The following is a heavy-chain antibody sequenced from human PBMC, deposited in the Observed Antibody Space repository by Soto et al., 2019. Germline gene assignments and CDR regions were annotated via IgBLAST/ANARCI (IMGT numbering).Heavy chain of an antibody. CDR3: ARESYSFGRGFDI. V-gene: IGHV4-31*03. D-gene: IGHD5-18*01. CDR2: INYGGTT. Sequence: PSETLSLTCTVSGGSINSDGYYWSWIRQHPEKGLEWIGYINYGGTTYYNPSRESRLTISVDTSENQLSLQLTSVIAADTVLYYCARESYSFGRGFDIWGQGALVSDST. J-gene: IGHJ4*02. CDR1: GGSINSDGYY.